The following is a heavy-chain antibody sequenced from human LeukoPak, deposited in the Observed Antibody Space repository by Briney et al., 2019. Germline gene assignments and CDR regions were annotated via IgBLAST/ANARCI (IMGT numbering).Heavy chain of an antibody. CDR1: GGTFSSYA. J-gene: IGHJ5*02. Sequence: SVKVSCKASGGTFSSYAISWVRQAPGQGLEWMGRIIPILGIANYAQKFQGRVTITADKSTSTAYMELSSLRSEDTAVYYCARGPALVVVTAIRFDPWGQGTLVTVSS. CDR2: IIPILGIA. CDR3: ARGPALVVVTAIRFDP. V-gene: IGHV1-69*04. D-gene: IGHD2-21*02.